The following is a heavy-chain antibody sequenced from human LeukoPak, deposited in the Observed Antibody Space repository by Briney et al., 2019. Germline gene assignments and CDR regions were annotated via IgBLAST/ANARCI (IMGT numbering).Heavy chain of an antibody. D-gene: IGHD4-11*01. V-gene: IGHV3-23*01. J-gene: IGHJ4*02. CDR2: ITGSDDGT. Sequence: GGSLRLSCAVSGFTFSSAAMTWVRQAPGKGLEWVSTITGSDDGTYYADSVKGRFTISRDYSKNTLHLQMNSLRAEDTAVYYRARDVRLDYWGQGTLVTVSS. CDR3: ARDVRLDY. CDR1: GFTFSSAA.